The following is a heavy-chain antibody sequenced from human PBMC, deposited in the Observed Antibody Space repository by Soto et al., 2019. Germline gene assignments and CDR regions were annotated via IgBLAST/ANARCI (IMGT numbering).Heavy chain of an antibody. J-gene: IGHJ4*02. V-gene: IGHV1-18*01. CDR1: GYTFTSYS. D-gene: IGHD3-22*01. CDR2: INVYNGNT. CDR3: ARDWTHYDSSGPGDY. Sequence: GASVKVSCKASGYTFTSYSISWVRQAPGQGLEWMGWINVYNGNTKYAQKFQGRVTITRDTSAITAYMELSSLRSEDTAVYYCARDWTHYDSSGPGDYWGQGTLVTVSS.